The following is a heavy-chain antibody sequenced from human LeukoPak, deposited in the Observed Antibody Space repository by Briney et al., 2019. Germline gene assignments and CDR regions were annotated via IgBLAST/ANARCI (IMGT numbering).Heavy chain of an antibody. V-gene: IGHV3-33*08. J-gene: IGHJ3*02. CDR1: GFTFSSYR. CDR3: ARESGYNPEPVAFDI. CDR2: IRYDEGEE. Sequence: GGSLRLSCAASGFTFSSYRLSWVRQAPGEGLEWVTVIRYDEGEEYYADSVRGRFTISRDNSKNTVYLQMNNLRAEDTALYYCARESGYNPEPVAFDIWGQGTTVTVSS. D-gene: IGHD5-24*01.